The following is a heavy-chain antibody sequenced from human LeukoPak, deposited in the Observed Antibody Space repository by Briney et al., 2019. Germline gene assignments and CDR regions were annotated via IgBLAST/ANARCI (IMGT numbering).Heavy chain of an antibody. CDR2: IYSSGNT. V-gene: IGHV4-61*02. J-gene: IGHJ5*02. Sequence: SETLSLTCTVSGGSISSSSYYWTWIRQPAGKGLEWIGRIYSSGNTNYNPSLKSRVTLSVDASKNQFSLKLNSVTAADTAVYYCARAGYCSSSSCYTGWFDPWGQGTLVTVSS. CDR1: GGSISSSSYY. D-gene: IGHD2-2*02. CDR3: ARAGYCSSSSCYTGWFDP.